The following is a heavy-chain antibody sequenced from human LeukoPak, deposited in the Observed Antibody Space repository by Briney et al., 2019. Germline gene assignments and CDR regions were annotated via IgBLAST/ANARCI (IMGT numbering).Heavy chain of an antibody. CDR3: ARDSSSTVTTFLYYYYMDV. J-gene: IGHJ6*03. V-gene: IGHV3-48*01. D-gene: IGHD4-17*01. CDR1: GIHFRSYS. Sequence: PGGALRLSCGASGIHFRSYSMKGGRQAPGKGLEGGEYINSSSRTIYYAESVKGRLTISRDNAKNSLYLQMNSLRAEDTAVYYCARDSSSTVTTFLYYYYMDVWGKGTTVTVSS. CDR2: INSSSRTI.